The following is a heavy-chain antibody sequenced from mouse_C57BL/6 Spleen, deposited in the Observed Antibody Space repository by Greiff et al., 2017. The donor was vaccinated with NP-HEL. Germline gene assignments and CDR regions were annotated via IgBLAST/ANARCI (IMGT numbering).Heavy chain of an antibody. CDR3: ARGHYYGSSYTFNY. V-gene: IGHV1-26*01. CDR2: INPNNGGT. J-gene: IGHJ2*01. D-gene: IGHD1-1*01. CDR1: GYTFTDYY. Sequence: VQLQQSGPELVKPGASVKISCKASGYTFTDYYMNWVKQSHGKSLEWIGDINPNNGGTSYNQKFKGKATLTVDKSSSTAYMELRSLTSEYSAVYYCARGHYYGSSYTFNYWGQGTTLTVSS.